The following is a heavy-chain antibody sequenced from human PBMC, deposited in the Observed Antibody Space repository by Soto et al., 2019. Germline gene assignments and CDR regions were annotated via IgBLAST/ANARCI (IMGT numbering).Heavy chain of an antibody. J-gene: IGHJ4*02. CDR1: GYTFTGYY. CDR3: ATNRYSEYSSSSGLDY. Sequence: GASVKVSCKASGYTFTGYYMHWVRQAPGQGLEWMGWINPNSGGTNYAQKFQGWVTMTRDTSISTAYMELSRLRSDDTAVYYCATNRYSEYSSSSGLDYWGQGTLVTVSS. D-gene: IGHD6-6*01. CDR2: INPNSGGT. V-gene: IGHV1-2*04.